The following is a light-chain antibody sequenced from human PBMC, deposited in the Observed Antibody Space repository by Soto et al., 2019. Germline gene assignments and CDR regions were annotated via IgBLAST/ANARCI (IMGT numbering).Light chain of an antibody. V-gene: IGKV3-15*01. CDR2: GAS. J-gene: IGKJ1*01. CDR3: QQYNNWPPWT. CDR1: QSVSSN. Sequence: EIVMTQSPATLSVSPGERATLSCRASQSVSSNLAWYQQKRGQAPRLLIYGASTRATGIPARFSVSGSVTEFTLTISILQSEDFAVYYCQQYNNWPPWTFGQGTKVEIK.